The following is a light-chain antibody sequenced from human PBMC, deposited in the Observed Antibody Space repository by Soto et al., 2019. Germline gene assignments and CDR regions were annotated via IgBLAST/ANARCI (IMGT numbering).Light chain of an antibody. Sequence: EIVLTQSPGTLSLSPGERATLSCRASQNVTYSFLAWYQQKPGQAPRLLIYGASSRATGMPDRFSCSGSGTDFTLTISRLEFENFAVYYCHQYGTSTWTFGQGTKVEIK. V-gene: IGKV3-20*01. J-gene: IGKJ1*01. CDR3: HQYGTSTWT. CDR2: GAS. CDR1: QNVTYSF.